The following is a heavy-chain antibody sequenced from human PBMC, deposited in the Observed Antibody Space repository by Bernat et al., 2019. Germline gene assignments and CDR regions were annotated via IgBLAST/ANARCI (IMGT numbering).Heavy chain of an antibody. CDR2: IYPGDGDT. V-gene: IGHV1-69-2*01. Sequence: VQLQQSGAELVNPGASVKISCKASGYAFSSYWMNWVKQRPGKGLEWIGQIYPGDGDTNYNGKFKGKATLTADKSSSTAYMQLSSLTSEDSAVYFCARWDYGSNLDYWGQGTTLTVSS. D-gene: IGHD4-23*01. CDR3: ARWDYGSNLDY. CDR1: GYAFSSYW. J-gene: IGHJ4*01.